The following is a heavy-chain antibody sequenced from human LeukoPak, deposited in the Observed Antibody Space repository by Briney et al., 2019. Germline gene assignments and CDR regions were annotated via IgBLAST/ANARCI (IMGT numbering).Heavy chain of an antibody. D-gene: IGHD2-8*01. J-gene: IGHJ4*02. CDR2: INPNSGGT. V-gene: IGHV1-2*02. CDR1: GYTFTGYY. Sequence: ASVKVSCKASGYTFTGYYMHWVRQAPGQGLEWMGWINPNSGGTNYAQKFQGRVTMTRDTSISTAYMELSRLRSDDTAVYYCARPTLMVYANHNLVFDYWGQGTLVTVSS. CDR3: ARPTLMVYANHNLVFDY.